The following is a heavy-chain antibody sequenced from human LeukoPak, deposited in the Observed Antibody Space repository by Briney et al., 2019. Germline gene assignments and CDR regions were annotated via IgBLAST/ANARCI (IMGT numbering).Heavy chain of an antibody. Sequence: GGSLRLSCAASGFTFDDYAMHWVRQAPGKGLEWVSGISWNSGSIGYVDSVKGRFTISRDNAKNSLYLQMNSLRAEDTAVYYCAKTRYSSVNDYWGQGTLVTVSS. V-gene: IGHV3-9*01. CDR1: GFTFDDYA. D-gene: IGHD6-25*01. CDR3: AKTRYSSVNDY. J-gene: IGHJ4*02. CDR2: ISWNSGSI.